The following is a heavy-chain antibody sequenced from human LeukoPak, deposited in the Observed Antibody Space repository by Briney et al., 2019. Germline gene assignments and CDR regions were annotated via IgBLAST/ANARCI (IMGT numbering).Heavy chain of an antibody. CDR2: ISSSGSTI. Sequence: GGSLRLSCAASGFTFSDYYMSWIRQAPGKGLEWVSYISSSGSTIYYADSVKGRFTISRDNSKNTLYLQMNSLRAEDTAVYYCAKGRITMVRGVPLDYWGQGTLVTVSS. V-gene: IGHV3-11*01. D-gene: IGHD3-10*01. CDR3: AKGRITMVRGVPLDY. J-gene: IGHJ4*02. CDR1: GFTFSDYY.